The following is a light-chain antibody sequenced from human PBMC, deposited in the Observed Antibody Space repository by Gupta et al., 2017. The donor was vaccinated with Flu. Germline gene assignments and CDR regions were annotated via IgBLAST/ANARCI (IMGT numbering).Light chain of an antibody. Sequence: QSALTQPASVSGSPGQSITISCTGTNRDIGLYDYVSWYQQHPGKAPKLMIYGVRNRPSGVSSRFTVSKSGNTASLTISGLQAEDEADYYCRSYARGNFWVFGGGTK. V-gene: IGLV2-14*01. J-gene: IGLJ3*02. CDR2: GVR. CDR1: NRDIGLYDY. CDR3: RSYARGNFWV.